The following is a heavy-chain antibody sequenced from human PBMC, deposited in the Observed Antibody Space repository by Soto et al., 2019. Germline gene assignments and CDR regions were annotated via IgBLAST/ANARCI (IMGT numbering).Heavy chain of an antibody. Sequence: SETLSLTCAVYGGSFSGYYWSWIRQPPGKGLEWIGEINHSGSTNYNPSLKSRVTISVDTSKNQSSLKLSSVTAADTAVYYCARPLGYCSSTSCYTGYYGMDVWGQGTTVTVSS. CDR1: GGSFSGYY. D-gene: IGHD2-2*02. CDR2: INHSGST. V-gene: IGHV4-34*01. J-gene: IGHJ6*02. CDR3: ARPLGYCSSTSCYTGYYGMDV.